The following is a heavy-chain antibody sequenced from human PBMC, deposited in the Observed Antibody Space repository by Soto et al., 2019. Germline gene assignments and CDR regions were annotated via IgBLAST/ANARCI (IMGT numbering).Heavy chain of an antibody. V-gene: IGHV3-49*04. CDR3: TIAGIVGATTDGAFDI. Sequence: PGGSLRLSCTASGFTFGDYAMSWVRQAPGKGLEWVGFIRSKAYGGTTEYAASVKGRFTISRDDSKSIAYLQMNSLKTEDKAVYYCTIAGIVGATTDGAFDIWGQGKMVTVSS. J-gene: IGHJ3*02. CDR2: IRSKAYGGTT. D-gene: IGHD1-26*01. CDR1: GFTFGDYA.